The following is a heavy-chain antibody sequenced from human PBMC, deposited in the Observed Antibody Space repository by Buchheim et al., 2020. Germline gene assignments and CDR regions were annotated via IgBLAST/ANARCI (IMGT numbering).Heavy chain of an antibody. CDR2: ISYDGSNK. J-gene: IGHJ4*02. CDR3: AKGSPSADTIFGVVIRGTTSQYFDY. Sequence: QVQLVESGGGVVQPGRSLRLSCAASGFTFSSYGMHWVRQAPGKGLEWVAVISYDGSNKYYADSVKGRFTISRDNSKNTLYLQMNSLRAEDTAVYYCAKGSPSADTIFGVVIRGTTSQYFDYWGQGTL. D-gene: IGHD3-3*01. V-gene: IGHV3-30*18. CDR1: GFTFSSYG.